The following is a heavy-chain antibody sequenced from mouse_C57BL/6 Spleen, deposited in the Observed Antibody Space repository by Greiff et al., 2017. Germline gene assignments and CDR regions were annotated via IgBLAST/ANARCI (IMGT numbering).Heavy chain of an antibody. CDR3: ARPGTRDY. D-gene: IGHD4-1*01. Sequence: VKLVESGAELVKPGASVKISCKASGYAFSSYWMNWVKQRPGQGLEWIGQIYPGGGDTNYNGKFKGKATLTADKSSSTAYMQLSSLTSEDSAVYFCARPGTRDYWGQGTTLTVSS. V-gene: IGHV1-80*01. CDR2: IYPGGGDT. J-gene: IGHJ2*01. CDR1: GYAFSSYW.